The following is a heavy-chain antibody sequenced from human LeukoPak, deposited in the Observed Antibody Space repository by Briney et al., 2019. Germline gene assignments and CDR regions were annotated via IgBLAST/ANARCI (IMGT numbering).Heavy chain of an antibody. J-gene: IGHJ4*02. D-gene: IGHD3-10*01. CDR2: INAGNGNT. CDR1: GYTSTSYA. Sequence: ASVKVSCKASGYTSTSYAMHWVRQAPGQRLEWMGWINAGNGNTKYSQKFQGRVTITRDTSASTAYMELSSLRSEDTAVYYCARAVTYYYGSGSYYSPYYFDYWGQGTLVTVSS. V-gene: IGHV1-3*01. CDR3: ARAVTYYYGSGSYYSPYYFDY.